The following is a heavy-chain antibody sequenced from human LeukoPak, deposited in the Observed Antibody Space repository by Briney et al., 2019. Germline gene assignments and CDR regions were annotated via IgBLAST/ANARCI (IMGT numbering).Heavy chain of an antibody. J-gene: IGHJ6*03. CDR3: ARQGDTAMVGYYYYMDV. Sequence: SETLSLTWTVSGGSISSSSYYWGWIRQPPGKGLEWIGSIYYSGSTYYNPSLKSRVTISVDTSKNQLSLKLSSVTAADTAVYYCARQGDTAMVGYYYYMDVWGKGTTVTVSS. V-gene: IGHV4-39*01. D-gene: IGHD5-18*01. CDR1: GGSISSSSYY. CDR2: IYYSGST.